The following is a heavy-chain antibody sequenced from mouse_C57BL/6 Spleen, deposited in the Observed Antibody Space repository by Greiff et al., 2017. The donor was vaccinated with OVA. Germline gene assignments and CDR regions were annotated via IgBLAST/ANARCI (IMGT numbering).Heavy chain of an antibody. J-gene: IGHJ2*01. CDR1: GYTFTSYW. D-gene: IGHD1-1*01. V-gene: IGHV1-72*01. CDR2: IDPNSGGT. CDR3: ARAPYYYGSSYVGFDY. Sequence: QVQLQQPGAELVKPGASVKLSCKASGYTFTSYWMHWVKQRPGRGLEWIGRIDPNSGGTKYNEKFKSKATLTVDKPSSTAYMPLSSRTSEDSAVYYCARAPYYYGSSYVGFDYWGQGTTLTVSS.